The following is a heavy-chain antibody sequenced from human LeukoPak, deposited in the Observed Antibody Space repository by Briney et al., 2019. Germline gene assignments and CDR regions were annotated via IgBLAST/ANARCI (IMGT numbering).Heavy chain of an antibody. Sequence: TSETLSLTCAVYGGSFSGYYWSWIRQPPGKGLEWIGEINHSGSTNYNPSLKSRVTISVDTSKNQFSLKLSSVTAADTAVYYCASLDYYDSSGYLYYWGQGTLVTVSS. CDR3: ASLDYYDSSGYLYY. CDR2: INHSGST. J-gene: IGHJ4*02. D-gene: IGHD3-22*01. V-gene: IGHV4-34*01. CDR1: GGSFSGYY.